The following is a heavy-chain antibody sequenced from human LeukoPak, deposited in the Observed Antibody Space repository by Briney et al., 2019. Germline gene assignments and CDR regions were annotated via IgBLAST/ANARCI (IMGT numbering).Heavy chain of an antibody. V-gene: IGHV4-31*03. CDR3: AGVGVYSSSRRGAFDY. CDR2: IYYSGST. CDR1: GGSISSGGYY. Sequence: SETLSLTCTVSGGSISSGGYYWSWIRQHPGKGLEWIGYIYYSGSTYYNPSLKSRVTISVDTSKNQFSLKLSSVTAADTAVYYCAGVGVYSSSRRGAFDYWGQGTLVTVSS. D-gene: IGHD6-6*01. J-gene: IGHJ4*02.